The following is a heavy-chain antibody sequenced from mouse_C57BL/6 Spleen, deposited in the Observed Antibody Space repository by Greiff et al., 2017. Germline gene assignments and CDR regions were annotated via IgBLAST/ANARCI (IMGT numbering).Heavy chain of an antibody. Sequence: QVHVKQSGAELVKPGASVKISCKASGYAFSSYWMNWVKQRPGKGLEWIGQIYPGDGDTNYNGKFKGKATLTADKSSSTAYMQLSSLTSEDSAVYFCARYPYGNYGVVYAMDYWGQGTSVTVSS. J-gene: IGHJ4*01. D-gene: IGHD2-10*02. CDR1: GYAFSSYW. CDR3: ARYPYGNYGVVYAMDY. V-gene: IGHV1-80*01. CDR2: IYPGDGDT.